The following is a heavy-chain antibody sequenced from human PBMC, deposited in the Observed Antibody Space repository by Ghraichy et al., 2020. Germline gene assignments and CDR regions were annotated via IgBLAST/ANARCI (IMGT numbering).Heavy chain of an antibody. CDR3: ARVSIAVAGTSAVDP. CDR1: GGSISSYY. CDR2: IYYSGST. V-gene: IGHV4-59*01. Sequence: SETLSLTCTVSGGSISSYYWSWIRQPPGKGLEWIGSIYYSGSTNYNPSLKSRVTISVDTSKNQFSLKLSSVTAADTAVYYCARVSIAVAGTSAVDPWGQGTLVTVSS. D-gene: IGHD6-19*01. J-gene: IGHJ5*02.